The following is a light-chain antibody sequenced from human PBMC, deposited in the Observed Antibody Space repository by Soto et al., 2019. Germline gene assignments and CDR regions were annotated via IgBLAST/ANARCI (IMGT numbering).Light chain of an antibody. CDR3: QQYGGSTRT. CDR1: QSVTTQ. CDR2: GAS. V-gene: IGKV3-20*01. J-gene: IGKJ1*01. Sequence: VLTQSPGTLSLSPGERATLSCRASQSVTTQLAWYQQKPGQAPRLIIHGASSRATGVPDRITGSGSGTDFTLSISRLEPEDFAVYYCQQYGGSTRTFGQGTKVDIK.